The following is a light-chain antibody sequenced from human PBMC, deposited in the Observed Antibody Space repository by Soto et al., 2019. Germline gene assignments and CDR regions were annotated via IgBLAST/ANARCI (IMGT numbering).Light chain of an antibody. CDR3: QKYDSAPWT. Sequence: DIQMTQSPSSLSASVRDRVTITCRASQGISNYLAWYQRKPGKVPKLLIYAASTLQSGVPSRFSGSGSGTDFTLTISSRQPEDVATYYCQKYDSAPWTFGQGTKVEIK. J-gene: IGKJ1*01. V-gene: IGKV1-27*01. CDR2: AAS. CDR1: QGISNY.